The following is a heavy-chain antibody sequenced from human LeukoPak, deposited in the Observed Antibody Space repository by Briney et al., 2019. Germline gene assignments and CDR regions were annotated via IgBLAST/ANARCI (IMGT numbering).Heavy chain of an antibody. Sequence: GGSLRLSCAASGFTFSSYAMSWVRQAPGKGLELVSAISGSGGSTYYADSVKGRFTISRDNSKNTLYLQMNSLRAEDTAVYYCAKMYYYDSSGYNEYFQHWGQGTLVTVSS. CDR1: GFTFSSYA. J-gene: IGHJ1*01. D-gene: IGHD3-22*01. V-gene: IGHV3-23*01. CDR3: AKMYYYDSSGYNEYFQH. CDR2: ISGSGGST.